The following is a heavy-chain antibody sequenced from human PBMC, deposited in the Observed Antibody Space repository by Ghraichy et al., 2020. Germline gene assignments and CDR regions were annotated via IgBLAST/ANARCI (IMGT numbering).Heavy chain of an antibody. Sequence: ASVTVSCKASGYTFTSYYMHWVRQAPGQGLEWMGIINPSGGSTSYAQKFQGRVTMTRDTSTSTVYMELSSLRSEDTAVYYCASDMCDWGSSGCDYYFDYWGQGTLVTVSS. CDR2: INPSGGST. J-gene: IGHJ4*02. CDR3: ASDMCDWGSSGCDYYFDY. D-gene: IGHD7-27*01. CDR1: GYTFTSYY. V-gene: IGHV1-46*03.